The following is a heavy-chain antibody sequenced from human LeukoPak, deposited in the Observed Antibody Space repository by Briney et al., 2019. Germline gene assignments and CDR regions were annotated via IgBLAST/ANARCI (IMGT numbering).Heavy chain of an antibody. Sequence: SETLSLTCTVSGGSISSSSYYWGWIRQPPGKGLEWIGSIYYSGSTYYNPSLKSRVTISVDTSKNQFSLKLSSVTAADTAVYYCARHTFTSGWCFDYWRQGTLVTVSS. D-gene: IGHD6-19*01. CDR1: GGSISSSSYY. J-gene: IGHJ4*02. V-gene: IGHV4-39*01. CDR2: IYYSGST. CDR3: ARHTFTSGWCFDY.